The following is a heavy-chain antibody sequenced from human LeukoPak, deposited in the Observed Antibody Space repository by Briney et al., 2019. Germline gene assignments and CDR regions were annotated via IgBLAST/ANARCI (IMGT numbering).Heavy chain of an antibody. CDR2: IIPILGIA. J-gene: IGHJ6*02. D-gene: IGHD3-10*01. CDR3: ARPGVKNYYDGMDV. CDR1: GGTFSSYA. Sequence: GASVKVSCKASGGTFSSYAISWVRQAPGQGLEWMGRIIPILGIANYAQKFQGRVTITADKSTSTAYMELSSLRSEDTAVYYCARPGVKNYYDGMDVWGQGTTVTVSS. V-gene: IGHV1-69*04.